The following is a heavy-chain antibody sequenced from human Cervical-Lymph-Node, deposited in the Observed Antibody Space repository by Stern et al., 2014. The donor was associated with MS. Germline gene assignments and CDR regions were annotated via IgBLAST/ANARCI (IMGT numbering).Heavy chain of an antibody. CDR2: IFLDDDN. D-gene: IGHD3-10*01. J-gene: IGHJ4*02. V-gene: IGHV2-26*01. Sequence: QVTLRESGPVLVKPTETLMLTCTVSGFSLSNARMGVSWIRQPPGKALEWLAHIFLDDDNYHRTSLKSRLTISKDTSKSQVVLTMTNMDPVDTATYFCARILYDGAYRGDYWGQGILVTVSS. CDR1: GFSLSNARMG. CDR3: ARILYDGAYRGDY.